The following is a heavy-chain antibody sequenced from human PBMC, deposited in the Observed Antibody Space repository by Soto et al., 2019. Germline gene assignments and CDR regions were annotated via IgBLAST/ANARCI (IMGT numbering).Heavy chain of an antibody. Sequence: SETLSLTCTVSGDSISSGDYYWSWIRQPPGKGLEWIGCIYTNGNNYYYPSLKPLSSLSVDTSKNQFSLHLSSVTVADTAVYYCARHFKPYGSPPGPLNHWGQGTLVIVS. V-gene: IGHV4-30-4*01. CDR2: IYTNGNN. CDR1: GDSISSGDYY. CDR3: ARHFKPYGSPPGPLNH. D-gene: IGHD6-13*01. J-gene: IGHJ4*02.